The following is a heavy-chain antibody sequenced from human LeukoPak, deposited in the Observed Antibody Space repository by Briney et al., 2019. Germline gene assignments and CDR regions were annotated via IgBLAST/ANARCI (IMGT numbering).Heavy chain of an antibody. CDR1: GFTVSSNY. J-gene: IGHJ6*03. V-gene: IGHV3-53*01. D-gene: IGHD3-22*01. CDR2: IYSGGST. Sequence: PGGSLRLSCAASGFTVSSNYMSWVRQAPGKGLEWVSVIYSGGSTYYADSVKGRFTISRDNSKNTLYLQMNSLRAEDTAVYYCARDQYYYDSSGYSYYYYMDVWGKGTTVTVSS. CDR3: ARDQYYYDSSGYSYYYYMDV.